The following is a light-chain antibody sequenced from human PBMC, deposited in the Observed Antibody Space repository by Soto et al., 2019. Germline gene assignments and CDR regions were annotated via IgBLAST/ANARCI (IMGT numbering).Light chain of an antibody. CDR3: QHYNSYSEA. CDR2: KAS. CDR1: QSISSW. Sequence: IQMTQSPSTLSGSVGDSVTITCRASQSISSWLAWYQQKPGKAPKHLIYKASTLKSGVPSRFSGSGSGTEFTLTISSLQPDDFATYYCQHYNSYSEAFGQGTKV. V-gene: IGKV1-5*03. J-gene: IGKJ1*01.